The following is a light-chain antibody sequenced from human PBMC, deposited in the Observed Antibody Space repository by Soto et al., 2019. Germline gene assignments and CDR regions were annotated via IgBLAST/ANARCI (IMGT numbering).Light chain of an antibody. Sequence: EIVLTPSPGTLSLSPGERATVSCRASQSISSSHLAWYQQQPGQAPRLLIYGASSRATGIPDRFSGSGSGTDFTRNISSLGREDVAVYYCQLYGSSPLYIFGQGTNLEIK. CDR1: QSISSSH. CDR2: GAS. J-gene: IGKJ2*01. CDR3: QLYGSSPLYI. V-gene: IGKV3-20*01.